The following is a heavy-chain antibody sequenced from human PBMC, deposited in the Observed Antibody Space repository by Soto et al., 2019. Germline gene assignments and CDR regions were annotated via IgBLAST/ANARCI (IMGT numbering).Heavy chain of an antibody. Sequence: LRLSCAASGFTFSSYSMTWIRQPPGKGLEWIGYIYYSGSTYYNPTLKSRVTISVDRSKNLFSLKLSSVTAADTAVYYCARVDILTVYGCMDVWGQGTTVT. CDR3: ARVDILTVYGCMDV. J-gene: IGHJ6*02. CDR2: IYYSGST. CDR1: GFTFSSYS. V-gene: IGHV4-30-4*08. D-gene: IGHD3-9*01.